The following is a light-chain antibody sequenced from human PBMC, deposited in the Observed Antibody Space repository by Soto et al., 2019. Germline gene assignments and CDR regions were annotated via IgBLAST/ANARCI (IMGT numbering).Light chain of an antibody. CDR3: QQYYSTPWG. CDR2: WAS. Sequence: IVMTQSPDSLAVSLGERATINCKSSQSVLYSSNNKNYLAWYQQKPGQPPNLLIYWASTRESGVPDRFSGSGSGTDFTLTISGLQAEDVAVYYCQQYYSTPWGFGQGTKVDIK. CDR1: QSVLYSSNNKNY. J-gene: IGKJ1*01. V-gene: IGKV4-1*01.